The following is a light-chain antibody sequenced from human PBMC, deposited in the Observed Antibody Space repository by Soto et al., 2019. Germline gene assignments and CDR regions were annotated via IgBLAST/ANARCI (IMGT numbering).Light chain of an antibody. CDR3: AAWDDSLNGYV. Sequence: QSVLTQPPSVSGAPRQRVTISCSGSTSNVGDNAVNWYQHLPGKAPKLLVYYDDLLPSGVSDRFSGSKSGISASLPISGLQSEDVADYCCAAWDDSLNGYVVGTGTKRTVL. CDR1: TSNVGDNA. V-gene: IGLV1-36*01. CDR2: YDD. J-gene: IGLJ1*01.